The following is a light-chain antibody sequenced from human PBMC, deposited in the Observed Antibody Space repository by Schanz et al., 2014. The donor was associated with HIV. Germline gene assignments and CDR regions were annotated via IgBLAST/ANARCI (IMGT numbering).Light chain of an antibody. Sequence: DIQMTQSPSSLSASVGDRVTITCRASQSISISLNWYQQKPGKAPRLLIYATSLLHTGVPSRFSGSGSGTHFTLTITSLQFVDFATYYCQQSYSATPYTFGQGTRLEIK. J-gene: IGKJ2*01. CDR3: QQSYSATPYT. CDR2: ATS. V-gene: IGKV1-39*01. CDR1: QSISIS.